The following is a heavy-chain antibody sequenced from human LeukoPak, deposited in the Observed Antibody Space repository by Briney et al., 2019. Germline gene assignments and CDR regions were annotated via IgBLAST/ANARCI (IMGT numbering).Heavy chain of an antibody. V-gene: IGHV3-30*18. Sequence: PGGSLRLSCAASGFTFSSYGMHWVRQAPGKGLEWVAVMSYDGNDKNYADSVKGRFTISRDSSKNTLYLQMNSLRAGDTAVYYCAKDADLAAAGYYFDYWGQGTLVTVSS. CDR2: MSYDGNDK. CDR1: GFTFSSYG. CDR3: AKDADLAAAGYYFDY. D-gene: IGHD6-13*01. J-gene: IGHJ4*02.